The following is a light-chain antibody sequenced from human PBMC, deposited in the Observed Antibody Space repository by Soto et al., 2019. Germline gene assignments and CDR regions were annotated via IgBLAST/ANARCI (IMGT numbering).Light chain of an antibody. CDR3: GTWDSSLSAEV. J-gene: IGLJ3*02. CDR2: GNN. Sequence: QSVLTQPPSVSAAPGQKVTISCSGSSSNIGNNYVSWYQQLPGTAPKLLIYGNNKRPSGIPDRFSGSKSGTSATLGITGLQTGDEADYYCGTWDSSLSAEVFGGGTKVTVL. V-gene: IGLV1-51*01. CDR1: SSNIGNNY.